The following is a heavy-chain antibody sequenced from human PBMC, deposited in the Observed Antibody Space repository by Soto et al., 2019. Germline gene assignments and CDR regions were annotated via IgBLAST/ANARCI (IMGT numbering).Heavy chain of an antibody. D-gene: IGHD3-10*01. CDR3: ARVRGYGVGTTLGGMDV. Sequence: ASVKVSCKASGYTFTSYYMHWVRQAPGQGLEWMGIINPSGGSTSYAQKFQGRVTMTRDTSTSTVYMELSSLRSEDTAVYYCARVRGYGVGTTLGGMDVWGQGTTVTV. CDR2: INPSGGST. J-gene: IGHJ6*02. CDR1: GYTFTSYY. V-gene: IGHV1-46*01.